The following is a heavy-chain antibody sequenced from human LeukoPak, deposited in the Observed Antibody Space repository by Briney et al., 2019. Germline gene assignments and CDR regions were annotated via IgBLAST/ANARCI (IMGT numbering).Heavy chain of an antibody. J-gene: IGHJ4*02. V-gene: IGHV3-53*01. CDR1: GFTVSSNY. D-gene: IGHD3-3*01. CDR3: ARSARAIFGVVSI. Sequence: GGSLRLSCAASGFTVSSNYMSWVRQAPGKGLEWVSVIYSGGNTFYADFVKGRFTISRDNSKNTLYLQMNSLRAEDTAVYYCARSARAIFGVVSIWGQGTLVTVSS. CDR2: IYSGGNT.